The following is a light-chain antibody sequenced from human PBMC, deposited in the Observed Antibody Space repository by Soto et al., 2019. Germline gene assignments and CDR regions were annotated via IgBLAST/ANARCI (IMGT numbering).Light chain of an antibody. V-gene: IGKV1-5*01. CDR3: QQYASYST. CDR1: QRIDIW. CDR2: DAS. J-gene: IGKJ1*01. Sequence: DIQMTQSPSTRSASVGDRVTITFRASQRIDIWLSWYQQKPGKAPNLLIYDASNLKTGVPSRFSGAGSGTEFTLTISSLQPNDFATYFCQQYASYSTFGQGTKVDIK.